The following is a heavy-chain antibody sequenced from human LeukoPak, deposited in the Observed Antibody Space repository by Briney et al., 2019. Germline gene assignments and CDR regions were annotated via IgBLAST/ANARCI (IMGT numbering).Heavy chain of an antibody. Sequence: SETLSLTCAVYGGSFSGYYWSWIRQPPGKGLEWIGEINNSGSTNYNPSLKSRVTISVDTSKNQFSLKLSSVTAADTAVYYCARGYDSSGYYHNWFDPWGQGTLVTVSS. CDR1: GGSFSGYY. J-gene: IGHJ5*02. CDR2: INNSGST. CDR3: ARGYDSSGYYHNWFDP. V-gene: IGHV4-34*01. D-gene: IGHD3-22*01.